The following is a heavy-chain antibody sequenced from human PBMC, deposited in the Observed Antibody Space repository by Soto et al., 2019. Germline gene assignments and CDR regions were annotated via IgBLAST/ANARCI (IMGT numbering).Heavy chain of an antibody. J-gene: IGHJ4*02. CDR2: VYYTGST. V-gene: IGHV4-59*01. CDR1: GGSIRGSY. CDR3: ARSVAVPGAHIDY. Sequence: XGALSLTCSVSGGSIRGSYWSWIRQSPGKGLEWLGYVYYTGSTNYSPSLRSRVSISVDTSKNEFSLRLSSVTAADTAVYFCARSVAVPGAHIDYWGQGTQVTVSS. D-gene: IGHD6-19*01.